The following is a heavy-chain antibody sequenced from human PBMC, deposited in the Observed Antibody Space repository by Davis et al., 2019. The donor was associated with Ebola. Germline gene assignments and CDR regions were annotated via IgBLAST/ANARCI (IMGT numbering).Heavy chain of an antibody. CDR1: GFTFSGYW. Sequence: HTGGSLRLSCAASGFTFSGYWMHWVRQAPGKGLVWVSRISPDGSSTTYADSVKGRFTISRDNSKNTLYLQMNSLRAGDTAVYYCAKALNQWVDYYFDYWGQGTLVTVSS. CDR3: AKALNQWVDYYFDY. V-gene: IGHV3-74*01. J-gene: IGHJ4*02. CDR2: ISPDGSST. D-gene: IGHD6-19*01.